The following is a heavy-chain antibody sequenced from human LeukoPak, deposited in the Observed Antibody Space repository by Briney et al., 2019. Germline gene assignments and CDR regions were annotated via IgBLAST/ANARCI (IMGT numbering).Heavy chain of an antibody. CDR1: GGTISSGGYY. D-gene: IGHD3-3*01. Sequence: SQTLSLTCTVSGGTISSGGYYWSWIRQHPGKGLEWIGYIYYSGSTYYNPSLKSRVTISVDTSKNQFSLKLSSVTAADTAVYYCARDTPYDFWSGYYLDPYYYGMDVWGQGTTVTVSS. CDR2: IYYSGST. CDR3: ARDTPYDFWSGYYLDPYYYGMDV. V-gene: IGHV4-31*03. J-gene: IGHJ6*02.